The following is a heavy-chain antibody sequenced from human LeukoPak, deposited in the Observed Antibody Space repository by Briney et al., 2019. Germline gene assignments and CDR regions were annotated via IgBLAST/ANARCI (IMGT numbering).Heavy chain of an antibody. CDR1: GYTFTSYG. J-gene: IGHJ2*01. D-gene: IGHD6-19*01. Sequence: ASVKVSCKASGYTFTSYGISWVRQAPGQGLEWMGWISAYNGNTNYAQKLQGRVTMTEDTSTDTAYMELSSLRSEDTAVYYCATVVAGTWYFDLWGRGTLVTVSS. CDR2: ISAYNGNT. CDR3: ATVVAGTWYFDL. V-gene: IGHV1-18*01.